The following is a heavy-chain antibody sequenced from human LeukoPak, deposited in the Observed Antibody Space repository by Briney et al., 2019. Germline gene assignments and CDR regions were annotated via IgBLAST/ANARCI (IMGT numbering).Heavy chain of an antibody. Sequence: GGSLRLSCAASGFXFSSYWMSWVRQAPGKGLEWVANIKQDGTEKYYVDSVKGRFTISRDNAKNSLYLQMSSLRAEDTAVYYCTRDVGAAGYWGQGTLVTVSS. J-gene: IGHJ4*02. CDR1: GFXFSSYW. D-gene: IGHD6-13*01. CDR3: TRDVGAAGY. CDR2: IKQDGTEK. V-gene: IGHV3-7*05.